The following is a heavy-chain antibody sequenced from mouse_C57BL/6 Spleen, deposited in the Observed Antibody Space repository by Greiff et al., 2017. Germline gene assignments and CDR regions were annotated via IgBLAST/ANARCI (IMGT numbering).Heavy chain of an antibody. V-gene: IGHV1-43*01. CDR2: INPSTGGT. CDR3: ARRGVNWYFDV. CDR1: GYSFTGYY. J-gene: IGHJ1*03. Sequence: EVHLVESGPELVKPGASVKISCKASGYSFTGYYMHWVKQSSEKSLEWIGEINPSTGGTSYNQKFKGKATLTVDKSSSTAYMQLKSLTSEDSAVYYCARRGVNWYFDVWGTGTTVTVSS.